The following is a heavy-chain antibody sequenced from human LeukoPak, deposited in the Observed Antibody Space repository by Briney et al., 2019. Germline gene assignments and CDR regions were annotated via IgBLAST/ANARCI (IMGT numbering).Heavy chain of an antibody. D-gene: IGHD3-22*01. J-gene: IGHJ3*01. V-gene: IGHV3-30-3*01. CDR3: ARGDYFDRAFDV. Sequence: PGGSLRLSCAASGFTFSSYAMHWVRQAPGKGLEWVAVISYDVINKYYGDSVRGRFTISRDNSKNTLYLQMNSLRAEDTAVYYCARGDYFDRAFDVWGQGTTVTVSS. CDR1: GFTFSSYA. CDR2: ISYDVINK.